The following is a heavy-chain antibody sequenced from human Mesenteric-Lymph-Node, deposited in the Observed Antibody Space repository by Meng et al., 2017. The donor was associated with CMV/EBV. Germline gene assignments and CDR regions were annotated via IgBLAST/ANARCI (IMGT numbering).Heavy chain of an antibody. Sequence: YPFTADDVHWVRQAPGQGLEWMGRINPNSGGTNYAQKFQGRVTMTRDSSTSTAYMELSGLRSDDSAEYYCARSGYCTTTICLEYFQLWDQGTLVTVSS. CDR2: INPNSGGT. CDR1: YPFTADD. CDR3: ARSGYCTTTICLEYFQL. J-gene: IGHJ1*01. D-gene: IGHD2-2*01. V-gene: IGHV1-2*06.